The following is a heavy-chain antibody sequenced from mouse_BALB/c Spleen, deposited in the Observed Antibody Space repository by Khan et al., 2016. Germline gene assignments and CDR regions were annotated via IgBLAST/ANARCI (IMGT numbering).Heavy chain of an antibody. J-gene: IGHJ3*01. Sequence: QFQLVQSGPELKKPGETVKISCKASGYTFTDYSMHWVRLAPGKGFKWMGWINTETGEPTYADDFKGRFAFSLVTSASTAYSQINHYKNEYTATYFGASGSHVGNSYPFAYGCQVTLFTVS. CDR3: ASGSHVGNSYPFAY. CDR1: GYTFTDYS. CDR2: INTETGEP. V-gene: IGHV9-2-1*01. D-gene: IGHD1-1*01.